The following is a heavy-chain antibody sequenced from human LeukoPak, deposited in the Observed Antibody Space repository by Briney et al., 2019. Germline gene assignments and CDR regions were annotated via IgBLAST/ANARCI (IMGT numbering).Heavy chain of an antibody. CDR2: IYYSGST. D-gene: IGHD2-15*01. Sequence: SETLSLTCTVSGGSISSYYWSWIRQPPGKGLEWIGYIYYSGSTNYNPSLKSRVTISVDTSKNQFSLKLSSVTAADTAVYYCARVIRGYDGDAFDIWGQGTMVTVSS. J-gene: IGHJ3*02. CDR3: ARVIRGYDGDAFDI. V-gene: IGHV4-59*01. CDR1: GGSISSYY.